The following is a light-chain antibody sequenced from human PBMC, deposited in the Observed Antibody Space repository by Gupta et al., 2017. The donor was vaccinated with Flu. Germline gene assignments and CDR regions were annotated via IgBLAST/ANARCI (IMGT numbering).Light chain of an antibody. CDR1: QVRLYTDGKTS. V-gene: IGKV2D-29*01. J-gene: IGKJ1*01. Sequence: DIVITQTSLSLSVIPGQPASISCKSSQVRLYTDGKTSLYWYVPRPGQPPQPLIYEGSKRASGVSERFSGRGSGADFTLKISRAEAEDVGVYYCTQNIHLPWTFGRGTKVEI. CDR2: EGS. CDR3: TQNIHLPWT.